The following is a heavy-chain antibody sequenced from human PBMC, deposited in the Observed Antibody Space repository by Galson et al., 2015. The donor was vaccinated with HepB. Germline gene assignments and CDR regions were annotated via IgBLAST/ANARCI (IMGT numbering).Heavy chain of an antibody. Sequence: QSGAEVKKPGESLKISCKGSGYRFSSYWIGWVRQVPGKGLEWMGIIYPGDSDTRYSPSFQGQVTISADQSISTAYLQWSSLKASDTALYFCARQSTIADPGDYWGQGTPVTVSS. CDR1: GYRFSSYW. CDR3: ARQSTIADPGDY. CDR2: IYPGDSDT. V-gene: IGHV5-51*01. J-gene: IGHJ4*02. D-gene: IGHD6-13*01.